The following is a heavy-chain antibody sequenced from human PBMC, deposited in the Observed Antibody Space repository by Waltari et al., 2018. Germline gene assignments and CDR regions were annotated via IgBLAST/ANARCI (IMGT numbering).Heavy chain of an antibody. J-gene: IGHJ6*02. CDR2: IIPILGIA. D-gene: IGHD6-13*01. V-gene: IGHV1-69*08. CDR1: GGAFSSYT. Sequence: QVQLVQSGAEVKKPGSSVKVSCKASGGAFSSYTISWVRQAPGQGLEWMGRIIPILGIANYAQKFQGRVTITADKSTSTAYMELSSLRAEDTAVYYCARDLKAAGTKGCYYGMDVWGQGTTVTVSS. CDR3: ARDLKAAGTKGCYYGMDV.